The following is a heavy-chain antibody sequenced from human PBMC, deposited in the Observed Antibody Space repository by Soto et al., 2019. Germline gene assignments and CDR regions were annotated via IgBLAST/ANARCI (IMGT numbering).Heavy chain of an antibody. Sequence: QVQLQESGPGLVKPSETLSLTCTVSGGSISSYYWSWIRQPPGKGLEWIGYIYYSGSTNYNPSLKGRGTQAVDTSKNQFSLKLNSMTAADTAVYYCARHNYGSGSTYFDYWGQGTLVTVSS. CDR1: GGSISSYY. V-gene: IGHV4-59*08. CDR2: IYYSGST. CDR3: ARHNYGSGSTYFDY. D-gene: IGHD3-10*01. J-gene: IGHJ4*02.